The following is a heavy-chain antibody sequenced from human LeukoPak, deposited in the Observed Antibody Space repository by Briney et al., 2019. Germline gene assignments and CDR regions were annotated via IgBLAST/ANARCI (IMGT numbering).Heavy chain of an antibody. CDR1: GYTFTSYG. V-gene: IGHV1-18*01. CDR3: ARKSRPLEYSSSDY. CDR2: ISAYNGNT. D-gene: IGHD6-6*01. J-gene: IGHJ4*02. Sequence: ASVKVSCKASGYTFTSYGISWVRQAPGQGLEWMGWISAYNGNTNYAQKLQGRVTMTTDTSTSTAYMELRGLRSDDTAVYYCARKSRPLEYSSSDYWGQGTLVTVSS.